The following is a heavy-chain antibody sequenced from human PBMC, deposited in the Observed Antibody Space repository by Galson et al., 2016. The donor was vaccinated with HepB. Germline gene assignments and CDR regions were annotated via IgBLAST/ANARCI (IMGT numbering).Heavy chain of an antibody. J-gene: IGHJ6*03. CDR2: ISGSDGDT. Sequence: SLRLSCAASGFTFSSYAMSWVRQAPGKGLEWVSAISGSDGDTYYADSVKGRFTISRDNSKNTLFLQMNSLRAEDTAVYYCAKSYYYYYYMDVWGKGTTVTVSS. CDR1: GFTFSSYA. CDR3: AKSYYYYYYMDV. V-gene: IGHV3-23*01.